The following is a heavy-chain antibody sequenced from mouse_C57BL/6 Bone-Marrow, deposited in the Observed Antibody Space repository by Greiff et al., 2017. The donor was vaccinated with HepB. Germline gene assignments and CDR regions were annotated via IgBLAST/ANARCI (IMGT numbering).Heavy chain of an antibody. D-gene: IGHD1-2*01. CDR3: ARVRLLRPYYFDY. J-gene: IGHJ2*01. CDR1: GFTFSSYA. CDR2: ISDGGSYT. V-gene: IGHV5-4*03. Sequence: EVKLVESGGGLVKPGGSLKLSCAASGFTFSSYAMSWVRQTPEKRLEWVATISDGGSYTYHPDNVKGRFTISRDNAKNNLYLQMSHLKSEDTAMYYCARVRLLRPYYFDYWGQGTTLTVSS.